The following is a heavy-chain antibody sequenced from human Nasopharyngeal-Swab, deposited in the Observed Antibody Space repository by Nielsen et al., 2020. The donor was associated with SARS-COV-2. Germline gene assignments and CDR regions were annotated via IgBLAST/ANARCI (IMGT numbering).Heavy chain of an antibody. CDR1: GGTFSSYD. D-gene: IGHD3-10*01. CDR2: IIPIFGTA. CDR3: ARDLDLLWFGESNSYYYYGMDV. J-gene: IGHJ6*02. Sequence: SVQVSCKASGGTFSSYDISWVRQAPGQGLEWMGGIIPIFGTANYAQKFQGRVTMTRDTSTSTVYLELSSLRSEDTAVYYCARDLDLLWFGESNSYYYYGMDVWGQGTTVTVSS. V-gene: IGHV1-69*05.